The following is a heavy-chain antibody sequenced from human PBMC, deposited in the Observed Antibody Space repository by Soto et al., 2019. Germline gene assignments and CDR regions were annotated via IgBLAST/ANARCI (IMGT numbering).Heavy chain of an antibody. J-gene: IGHJ4*02. Sequence: QVQLVESGGGVVQPGRSLRLSCAASGFTFSSYGMHWVRQAPGKGLEWVAVIWYDGSNKYYADSVKGRFTISRDNSKNTLYLQMNSLRAEDTAVYYCAREADFWRGYHRNPLDYWGQGTLVTVSS. D-gene: IGHD3-3*01. CDR3: AREADFWRGYHRNPLDY. CDR2: IWYDGSNK. CDR1: GFTFSSYG. V-gene: IGHV3-33*01.